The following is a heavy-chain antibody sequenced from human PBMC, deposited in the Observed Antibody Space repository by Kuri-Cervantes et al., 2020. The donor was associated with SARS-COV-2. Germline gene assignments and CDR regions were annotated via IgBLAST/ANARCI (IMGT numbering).Heavy chain of an antibody. J-gene: IGHJ4*02. Sequence: GESLKISCPASGFIFSDYYMTWIRQARGKGLEWVSNIGPTGTTKYYADSVKGRFTISRDNAKNSLYLQMSSLRGEDTAVYCCARDLRLGKSLDYWGQGTLVTVSS. CDR3: ARDLRLGKSLDY. V-gene: IGHV3-11*04. D-gene: IGHD7-27*01. CDR2: IGPTGTTK. CDR1: GFIFSDYY.